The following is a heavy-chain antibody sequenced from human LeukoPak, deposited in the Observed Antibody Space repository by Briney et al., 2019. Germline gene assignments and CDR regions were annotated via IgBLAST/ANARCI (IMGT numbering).Heavy chain of an antibody. CDR3: AREGDSTQFDY. CDR1: GFTFSSYD. V-gene: IGHV3-13*01. Sequence: GGSLRLSCAASGFTFSSYDMHWVRQATGKGLEWVSAIGTAGDTYYPGSVKGRFTISRENAKNSLYLQMNSLRAGDTAVYYCAREGDSTQFDYWGQGTLVTVSS. CDR2: IGTAGDT. J-gene: IGHJ4*02.